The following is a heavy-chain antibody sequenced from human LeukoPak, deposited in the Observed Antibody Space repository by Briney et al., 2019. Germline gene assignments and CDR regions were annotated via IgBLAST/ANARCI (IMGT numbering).Heavy chain of an antibody. CDR2: IYYSGST. J-gene: IGHJ4*02. Sequence: SETLSLTCTVSGGSISSSSYYWGWIRQPPGKGLEWIGSIYYSGSTYYNPSLKSRVTISVDTSKNQFSLKLSSVTAADTAVYYCARHRDHDSSGFYFVYWGQGTLVTVSS. CDR3: ARHRDHDSSGFYFVY. D-gene: IGHD3-22*01. V-gene: IGHV4-39*01. CDR1: GGSISSSSYY.